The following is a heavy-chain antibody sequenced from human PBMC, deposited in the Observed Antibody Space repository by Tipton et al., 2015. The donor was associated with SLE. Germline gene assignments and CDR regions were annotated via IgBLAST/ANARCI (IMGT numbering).Heavy chain of an antibody. Sequence: LRLSCTVSGGSISSSSYYWGWIRQPPGKGLEWIGSIYYSGSTHYNPSLTSRVTMSVDTSKNQFSLRLTSVTAADTAVYYCARLEDPFGIFGVPKGWFDPWGQGTLVTVSS. CDR2: IYYSGST. CDR1: GGSISSSSYY. CDR3: ARLEDPFGIFGVPKGWFDP. D-gene: IGHD3-3*01. V-gene: IGHV4-39*07. J-gene: IGHJ5*02.